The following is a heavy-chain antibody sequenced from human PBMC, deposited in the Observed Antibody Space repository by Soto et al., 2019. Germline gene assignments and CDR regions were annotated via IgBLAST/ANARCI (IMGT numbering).Heavy chain of an antibody. CDR3: ARERGSGWTFDY. CDR1: GFTFSIYS. V-gene: IGHV3-48*01. J-gene: IGHJ4*02. CDR2: ISSSSTI. D-gene: IGHD6-19*01. Sequence: EVQLVESGGDLVQPGGSLRLSCAASGFTFSIYSMNWVRQAPGKGLEWVSSISSSSTIYYADSVKGRFTISRDNVQNSLYLQMHSLRAEDTAVYYCARERGSGWTFDYWGQGTLVTVSS.